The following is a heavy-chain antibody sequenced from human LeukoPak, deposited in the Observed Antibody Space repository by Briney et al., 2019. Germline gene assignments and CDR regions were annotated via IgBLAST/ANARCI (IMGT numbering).Heavy chain of an antibody. CDR2: IYYSGST. V-gene: IGHV4-31*03. Sequence: SQTLSLTCTVSGGSISSGGYYWSWIRQHPGKGLEWIGYIYYSGSTYYNPSLKSRVPISVDTSKNQFSLKLSSVTAADTAVYYCASNMGPEWLLDYWGQGTLVTVSS. CDR3: ASNMGPEWLLDY. J-gene: IGHJ4*02. D-gene: IGHD5-12*01. CDR1: GGSISSGGYY.